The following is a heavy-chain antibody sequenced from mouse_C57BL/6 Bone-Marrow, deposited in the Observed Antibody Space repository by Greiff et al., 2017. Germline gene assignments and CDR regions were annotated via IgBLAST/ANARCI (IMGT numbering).Heavy chain of an antibody. J-gene: IGHJ2*01. CDR2: IDPSDSYT. D-gene: IGHD2-2*01. CDR3: ARYYGYDLDY. CDR1: GYTFTSYW. Sequence: VQLQQPGAELVMPGASVKLSCKASGYTFTSYWMHWVKQRPGQGLEWIGEIDPSDSYTNYNQKFKGKSTLTVDKYSRTAYMQLSSLTSEDSAVYYCARYYGYDLDYWGQGTTLTVSS. V-gene: IGHV1-69*01.